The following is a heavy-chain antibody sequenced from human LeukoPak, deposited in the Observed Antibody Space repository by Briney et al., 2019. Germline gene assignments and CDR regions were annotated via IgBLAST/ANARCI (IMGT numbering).Heavy chain of an antibody. J-gene: IGHJ4*02. V-gene: IGHV4-34*01. CDR3: ARVSGVLYFDY. D-gene: IGHD3-10*01. CDR1: GGSFSGYY. CDR2: INHSGST. Sequence: SETLSLTCAVYGGSFSGYYWSWIRQPPGKGLEWIGEINHSGSTNYNPSLKSRVTISVDTSKNQFSLKLSSVTAADTAVYYCARVSGVLYFDYWGQGTLVTVSS.